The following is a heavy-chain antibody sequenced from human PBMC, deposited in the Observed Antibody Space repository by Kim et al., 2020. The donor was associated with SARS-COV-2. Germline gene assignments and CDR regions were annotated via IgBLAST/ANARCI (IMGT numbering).Heavy chain of an antibody. D-gene: IGHD3-22*01. Sequence: GGSLRLSCAASGFTFSNSWMSWVRQAPGKGLEWVGRIKSNTDGGTTDYAATVNGSFTISRDDSKHTLYLQMNSQKTEDTGVYYCTTDKHYEVSSGSVSWGQGTLVTVSS. CDR1: GFTFSNSW. V-gene: IGHV3-15*01. J-gene: IGHJ4*02. CDR2: IKSNTDGGTT. CDR3: TTDKHYEVSSGSVS.